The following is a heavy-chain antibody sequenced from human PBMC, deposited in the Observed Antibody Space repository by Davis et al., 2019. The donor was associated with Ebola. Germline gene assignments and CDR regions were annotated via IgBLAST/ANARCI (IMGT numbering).Heavy chain of an antibody. Sequence: PSETLSLTCTVSGGSISSYYWSWIRQPPGKGLEWIGEINHSGSTNYNPSLKSRVTISVDTSKNQFSLKLSSVTAADTAVYYCARVGGLRYFDWSPFHYFDYWGQGTLVTVSS. J-gene: IGHJ4*02. V-gene: IGHV4-34*01. CDR2: INHSGST. CDR3: ARVGGLRYFDWSPFHYFDY. CDR1: GGSISSYY. D-gene: IGHD3-9*01.